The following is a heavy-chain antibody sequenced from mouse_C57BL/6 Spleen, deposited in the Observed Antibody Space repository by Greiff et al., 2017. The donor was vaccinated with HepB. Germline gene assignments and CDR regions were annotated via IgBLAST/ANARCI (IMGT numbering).Heavy chain of an antibody. D-gene: IGHD3-2*02. CDR2: IYPGSGST. CDR3: ARGAAQATVRAMDY. Sequence: QVQLQQSGAELVKPGASVKMSCKASGYTFTSYWITWVKQRPGQGLEWIGDIYPGSGSTNYNEKFKSKATLTVDTSSSTAYMQLSSLTSEDSAVYYCARGAAQATVRAMDYWGQGTSVTVSS. J-gene: IGHJ4*01. V-gene: IGHV1-55*01. CDR1: GYTFTSYW.